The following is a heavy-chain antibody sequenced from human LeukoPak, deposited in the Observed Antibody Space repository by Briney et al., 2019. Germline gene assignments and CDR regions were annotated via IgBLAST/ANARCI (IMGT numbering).Heavy chain of an antibody. CDR3: AKDPGYCSVTICPNYYYYGMDV. J-gene: IGHJ6*02. Sequence: GGSLRLSCAASGFTFSSDAMSWVRRAPGKGLEWVSSISGSGGSTHYADSVKGRFTISRDNSKNTLYLQMNSLRAEDTAVYYCAKDPGYCSVTICPNYYYYGMDVWGQGTTVTVSS. D-gene: IGHD2-2*01. CDR2: ISGSGGST. V-gene: IGHV3-23*01. CDR1: GFTFSSDA.